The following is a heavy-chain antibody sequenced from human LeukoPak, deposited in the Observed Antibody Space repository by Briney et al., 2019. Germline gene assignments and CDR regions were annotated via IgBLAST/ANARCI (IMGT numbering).Heavy chain of an antibody. D-gene: IGHD2-2*01. CDR2: IYPDDSDT. CDR1: GYSFTNYW. J-gene: IGHJ3*02. CDR3: ARQDCTSTSCFYDAFDM. V-gene: IGHV5-51*01. Sequence: GESLKISCQGSGYSFTNYWIGWVRQMPGKGLEWMGIIYPDDSDTRYSPSFQGQVTISADKSISTAYLHWSSLKASDTAMYYCARQDCTSTSCFYDAFDMWGQGTMVTVSS.